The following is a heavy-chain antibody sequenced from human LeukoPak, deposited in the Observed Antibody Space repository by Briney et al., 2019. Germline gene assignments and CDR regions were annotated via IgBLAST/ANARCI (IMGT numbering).Heavy chain of an antibody. CDR3: ARSLGLTGVGVDV. Sequence: PGGSLRLSCAASGFTFSDYNMNSVRQAPGKWLEWVSYITNGGSTIHHADSVKGRFTISRDNAKKTLYLQMNSLRAEDTAVYYCARSLGLTGVGVDVWGQGTTVTVSS. CDR1: GFTFSDYN. D-gene: IGHD3-9*01. J-gene: IGHJ6*02. V-gene: IGHV3-11*01. CDR2: ITNGGSTI.